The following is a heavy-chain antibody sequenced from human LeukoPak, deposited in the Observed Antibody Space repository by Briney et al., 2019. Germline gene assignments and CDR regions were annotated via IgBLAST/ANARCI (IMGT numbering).Heavy chain of an antibody. CDR2: IYYSGTT. V-gene: IGHV4-59*13. CDR3: ASTASGNYSRYYYGRDV. J-gene: IGHJ6*02. Sequence: PSETLSLTCTVSGGSISSYYWSWIRQPPGKGLEWIGYIYYSGTTNNNPSFKSRVTISVDTSKNQFSLKPSSETAADTAVYYCASTASGNYSRYYYGRDVWGQGTTVSVS. CDR1: GGSISSYY. D-gene: IGHD1-26*01.